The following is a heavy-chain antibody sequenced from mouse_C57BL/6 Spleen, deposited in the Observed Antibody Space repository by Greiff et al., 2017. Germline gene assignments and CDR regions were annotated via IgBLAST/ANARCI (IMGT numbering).Heavy chain of an antibody. CDR3: ARVIYYDNYWGYFDV. J-gene: IGHJ1*03. CDR2: IDPSDSYT. V-gene: IGHV1-69*01. CDR1: GYTFTSYW. Sequence: QVQLQQPGAELVMPGASVKLSCKASGYTFTSYWMHWVQQRPGQGLEWIGEIDPSDSYTNYTQKFKGKSTLTVDNSSSTAYMQLSSRTSEDSAVYYCARVIYYDNYWGYFDVWGTVTTVTVSS. D-gene: IGHD2-1*01.